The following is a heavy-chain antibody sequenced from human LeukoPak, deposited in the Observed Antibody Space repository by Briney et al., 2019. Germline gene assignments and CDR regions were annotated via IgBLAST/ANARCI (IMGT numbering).Heavy chain of an antibody. Sequence: PGGSLRLSCAASGFIFSSCEMNWVRQAPGKGLEWISYISISGTTIYYAESVKGRFTISRDNTKNSLYLQMNSLRAEDTAVYYCVRGGGSAYKYNAFDIWGQGTMVTGSS. CDR3: VRGGGSAYKYNAFDI. CDR2: ISISGTTI. V-gene: IGHV3-48*03. D-gene: IGHD3-22*01. CDR1: GFIFSSCE. J-gene: IGHJ3*02.